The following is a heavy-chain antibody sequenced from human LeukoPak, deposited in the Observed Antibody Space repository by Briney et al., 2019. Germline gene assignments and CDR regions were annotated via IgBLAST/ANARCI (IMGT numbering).Heavy chain of an antibody. CDR3: ARDDYGDYEAYYFDY. CDR2: ISSSSSYI. Sequence: PGGSLRLSCAASGFTFSSYSMNWVRQAPGKGLEWVSSISSSSSYIYYADSVKGRFTISRDNAKNSLYLQMNSLRAEDTAVYYCARDDYGDYEAYYFDYWGQGTLVTVSS. D-gene: IGHD4-17*01. J-gene: IGHJ4*02. V-gene: IGHV3-21*01. CDR1: GFTFSSYS.